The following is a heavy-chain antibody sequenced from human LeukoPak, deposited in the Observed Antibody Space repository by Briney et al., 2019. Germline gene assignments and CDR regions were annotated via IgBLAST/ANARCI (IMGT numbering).Heavy chain of an antibody. CDR3: ARYDSRGDYYFDY. Sequence: PSPTLALTCTGTAGCISSYYWSWVRQTPGKGLEYIGYIYDSGSTNYNPSLKSRVTISVDTSKNQFSLQLSSVTAADTAVYYCARYDSRGDYYFDYWGQGTLVTVSS. J-gene: IGHJ4*02. D-gene: IGHD3-22*01. V-gene: IGHV4-59*01. CDR2: IYDSGST. CDR1: AGCISSYY.